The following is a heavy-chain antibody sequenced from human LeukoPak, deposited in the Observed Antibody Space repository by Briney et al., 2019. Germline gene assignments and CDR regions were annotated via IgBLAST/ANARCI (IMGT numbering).Heavy chain of an antibody. CDR1: GGSISSSSYY. V-gene: IGHV4-39*01. CDR3: ARHARVTIFGVVRNWFDY. Sequence: SETPSLTCTVSGGSISSSSYYWGWIRQPPGKGLEWIGSIYYSGSTYYNPSLESRVTISVDTSKNQFSLKLSSVTAADTAVYYCARHARVTIFGVVRNWFDYWGQGTLVTVSS. D-gene: IGHD3-3*01. J-gene: IGHJ4*02. CDR2: IYYSGST.